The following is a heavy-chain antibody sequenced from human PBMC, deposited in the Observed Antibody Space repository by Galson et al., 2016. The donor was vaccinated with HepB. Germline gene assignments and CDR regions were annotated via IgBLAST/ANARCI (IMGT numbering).Heavy chain of an antibody. V-gene: IGHV3-73*01. Sequence: SLRLSCAASGFTFSDSAMHWVRQPSGKGLEWVGRIRKKANNYATSYGASVKGRFTISRDDSKDTAYLQMTSLKTEDTAVYYCARGARPLTAVMHRRGHLDCWGQGTLVTVSS. J-gene: IGHJ4*02. D-gene: IGHD4-17*01. CDR1: GFTFSDSA. CDR3: ARGARPLTAVMHRRGHLDC. CDR2: IRKKANNYAT.